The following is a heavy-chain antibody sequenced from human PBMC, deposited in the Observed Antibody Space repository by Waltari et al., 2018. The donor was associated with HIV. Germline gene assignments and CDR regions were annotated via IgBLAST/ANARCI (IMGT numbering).Heavy chain of an antibody. V-gene: IGHV3-23*01. CDR1: GFTFSSYA. Sequence: EVQLLESGGVLVQPGGSLRLSCAASGFTFSSYAMRWVRQAPGKGLEWVSTISGDGVNTYYTDSVKGRFAISRDNSKNTLYLQMSSLRADDTAVYYCAKDGGAALDYWGQGTVVTVSS. CDR2: ISGDGVNT. D-gene: IGHD3-16*01. CDR3: AKDGGAALDY. J-gene: IGHJ4*02.